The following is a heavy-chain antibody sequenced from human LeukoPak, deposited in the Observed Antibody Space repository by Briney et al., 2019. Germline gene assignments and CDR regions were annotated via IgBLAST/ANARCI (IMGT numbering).Heavy chain of an antibody. CDR1: GFTFDSHT. V-gene: IGHV3-21*01. J-gene: IGHJ4*02. Sequence: GGSLRLSCAASGFTFDSHTVIWVRQAPGKGLEWVSSISASSTSLFYADSVTGRFTISRDNSKNSLFLQMNSLRVEDTAIYYCARDLMGHSVYDRGDFWGRGTLVTVSS. CDR2: ISASSTSL. CDR3: ARDLMGHSVYDRGDF. D-gene: IGHD5/OR15-5a*01.